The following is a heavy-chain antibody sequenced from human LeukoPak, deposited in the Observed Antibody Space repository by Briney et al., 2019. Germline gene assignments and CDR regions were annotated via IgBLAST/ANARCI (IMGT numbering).Heavy chain of an antibody. CDR1: GGSISSHY. Sequence: SETLSLTCTVSGGSISSHYWSWIRQAPGKGLEWIGYIYYSGSTNYNPSLKSRVTISVDTSKNQFSLKLSSVTAADTAVYYCARDGAYGAFDIWGQGTMVTVSS. CDR2: IYYSGST. CDR3: ARDGAYGAFDI. D-gene: IGHD4-17*01. V-gene: IGHV4-59*11. J-gene: IGHJ3*02.